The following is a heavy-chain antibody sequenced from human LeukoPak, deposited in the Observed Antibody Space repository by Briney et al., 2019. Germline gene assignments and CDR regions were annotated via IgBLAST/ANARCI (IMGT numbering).Heavy chain of an antibody. D-gene: IGHD5-18*01. CDR1: GFTFSTYA. CDR3: AKGYSYGYDY. J-gene: IGHJ4*02. Sequence: PGGSLRLSCAASGFTFSTYAMSWVRQAPGKGLEWVSAISGDGGTTYYADSVKGRFTISRDNSKNTLYLQMNSLRADDTAVYYCAKGYSYGYDYWGQGTLVTVSS. CDR2: ISGDGGTT. V-gene: IGHV3-23*01.